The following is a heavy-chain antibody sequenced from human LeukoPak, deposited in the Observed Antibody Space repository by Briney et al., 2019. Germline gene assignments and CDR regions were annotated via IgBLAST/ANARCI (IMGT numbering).Heavy chain of an antibody. CDR1: GYSFTSYW. V-gene: IGHV5-51*01. Sequence: HGESLKISCKGSGYSFTSYWIGWVRQMPGKGLEWMGIIYPGDSDTRYSPSFQGQVTTSADKSISTAYLQWSSLKASDTAMYYCARHQQWPLYNWFDPWGQGTLVTVSS. CDR2: IYPGDSDT. CDR3: ARHQQWPLYNWFDP. D-gene: IGHD6-19*01. J-gene: IGHJ5*02.